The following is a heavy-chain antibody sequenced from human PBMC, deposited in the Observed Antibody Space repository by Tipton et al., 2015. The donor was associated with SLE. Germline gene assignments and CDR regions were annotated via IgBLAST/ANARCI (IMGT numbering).Heavy chain of an antibody. D-gene: IGHD1-7*01. CDR3: TRVPRYNWNYIAD. CDR1: GGSISEGFLY. J-gene: IGHJ4*02. CDR2: IHYTGST. V-gene: IGHV4-39*07. Sequence: TLSLTCTVSGGSISEGFLYRGWIRQPPGKGLEWIGSIHYTGSTYYNPSLKSRVTISLDTSKNQFSLKLTSVTAADTAVYHCTRVPRYNWNYIADWGQGTLVSVSS.